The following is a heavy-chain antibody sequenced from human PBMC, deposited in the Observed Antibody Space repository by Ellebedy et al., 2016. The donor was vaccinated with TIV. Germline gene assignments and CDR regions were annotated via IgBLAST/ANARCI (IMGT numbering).Heavy chain of an antibody. Sequence: PGGSLRLSCAASGFTFDDYALHWVRQAPGKALEWVSLISRDGGSTYYADSVKGRFTISRDNSKSSLHLQMNSLGTEDTALYYCATTSTAFLDFWGQGTLVTVSS. CDR2: ISRDGGST. D-gene: IGHD4-17*01. J-gene: IGHJ4*02. CDR3: ATTSTAFLDF. V-gene: IGHV3-43*02. CDR1: GFTFDDYA.